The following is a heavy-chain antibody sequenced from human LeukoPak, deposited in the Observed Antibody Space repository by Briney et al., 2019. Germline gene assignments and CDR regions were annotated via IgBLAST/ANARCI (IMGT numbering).Heavy chain of an antibody. CDR3: ARSQQYGSGRLRLDY. CDR2: INPNSGGT. D-gene: IGHD3-10*01. Sequence: GASVKVSCKASGYTFTGYYMHWVRQAPGQGLEWMGWINPNSGGTNHAQKFQGRVTMTRDTSISTAYMELSRLRSDDTAVYYCARSQQYGSGRLRLDYWGQGTLVTVSS. V-gene: IGHV1-2*02. CDR1: GYTFTGYY. J-gene: IGHJ4*02.